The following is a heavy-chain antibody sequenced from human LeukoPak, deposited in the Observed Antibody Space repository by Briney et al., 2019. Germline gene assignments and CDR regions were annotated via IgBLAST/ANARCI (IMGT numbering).Heavy chain of an antibody. V-gene: IGHV3-30*02. J-gene: IGHJ4*02. CDR1: RFVFSDYG. Sequence: GGSLRLSCAASRFVFSDYGMHWVRQAPGKGLEWVAFVRFDGSSEYYPDSVKGRFTISRDNSKNKLYLQMNSLRVGDTAVYSCAKESGGDYHSEGPHYWGLGTLVTVSS. CDR2: VRFDGSSE. CDR3: AKESGGDYHSEGPHY. D-gene: IGHD2-21*02.